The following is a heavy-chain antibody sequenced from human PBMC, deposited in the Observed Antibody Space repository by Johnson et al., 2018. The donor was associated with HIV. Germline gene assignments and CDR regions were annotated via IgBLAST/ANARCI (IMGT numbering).Heavy chain of an antibody. V-gene: IGHV3-20*04. CDR1: GFTFDDYG. CDR2: INWNGGSR. J-gene: IGHJ3*02. CDR3: ARVITMIVVVIGDI. Sequence: VQLVESGGGVVRPGGSLRLSCAAPGFTFDDYGMSWVRQAPGKGLEWVSGINWNGGSRGYADSVKGRFTVSRDNSKNTLYLQMNSLRAEDTAIYYCARVITMIVVVIGDIWGQGTMVTVSS. D-gene: IGHD3-22*01.